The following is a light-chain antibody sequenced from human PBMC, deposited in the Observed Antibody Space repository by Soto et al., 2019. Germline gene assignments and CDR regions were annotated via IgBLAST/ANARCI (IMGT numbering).Light chain of an antibody. CDR2: DVR. CDR1: SSDVGYNNY. J-gene: IGLJ1*01. V-gene: IGLV2-14*03. Sequence: QSVLTQPASVSGSPGQSITISCTGTSSDVGYNNYVSWYQQHPGKVPKLMIYDVRYRPSGVSDRFSGSKSGNTASLTLSGLQAEDEADYYCSSYTSTSTLVFGTGTKLTVL. CDR3: SSYTSTSTLV.